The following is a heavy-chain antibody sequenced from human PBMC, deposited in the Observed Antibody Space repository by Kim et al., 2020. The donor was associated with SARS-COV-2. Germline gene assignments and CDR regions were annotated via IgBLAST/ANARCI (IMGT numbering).Heavy chain of an antibody. CDR3: VRDYRVWFGEFFGY. D-gene: IGHD3-10*01. V-gene: IGHV3-11*01. CDR2: ISGRDNTT. J-gene: IGHJ4*02. Sequence: GGSLRLSCIASGFTFSDFYMSWIRQAPGKGLEWIAYISGRDNTTFYADSVKGRFTISRDNAKNSLYLHMSSLRAEDTAVYFCVRDYRVWFGEFFGYWGQGTVVPVSS. CDR1: GFTFSDFY.